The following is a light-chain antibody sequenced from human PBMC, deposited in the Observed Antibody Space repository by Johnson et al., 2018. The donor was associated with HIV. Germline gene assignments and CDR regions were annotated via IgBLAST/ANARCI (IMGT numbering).Light chain of an antibody. J-gene: IGLJ1*01. CDR2: ENN. CDR3: GTWDSSVSAYV. V-gene: IGLV1-51*02. CDR1: SSNIGNNY. Sequence: QSVLTQSPSVSAAPGQKVTISCSGSSSNIGNNYVSWYQQLPGTAPKLLIYENNKRPSGIPDRFSGSKSGTSATLGITGLQTGDEADYYCGTWDSSVSAYVFGTGTKVTGL.